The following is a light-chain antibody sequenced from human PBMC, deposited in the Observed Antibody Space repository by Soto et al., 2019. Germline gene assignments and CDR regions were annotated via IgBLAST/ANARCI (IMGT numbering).Light chain of an antibody. J-gene: IGKJ2*01. Sequence: EIVLTQSPGTLSLSPGERATLSCRASQSVDSTYLAWYQQKPGQAPRLLIYATSSRAAGVPDRFSGSGSGTDFTLTISRLEPEDFAVYYCQQYGPSPMYTFGQGTNLEIK. CDR2: ATS. CDR1: QSVDSTY. V-gene: IGKV3-20*01. CDR3: QQYGPSPMYT.